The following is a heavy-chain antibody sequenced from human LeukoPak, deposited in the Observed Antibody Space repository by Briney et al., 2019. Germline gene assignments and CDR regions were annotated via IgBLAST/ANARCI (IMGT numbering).Heavy chain of an antibody. CDR1: GFTFSRYW. CDR2: IKQDGSEK. CDR3: ARDSPGYGGYDF. Sequence: GGSLRLSCAASGFTFSRYWMSWVRQAPGKGPEWVANIKQDGSEKYYVESVKGRFTISKDNAKNSLYLQMNSLRAEDTAVYYCARDSPGYGGYDFWGQGTLVTVSS. V-gene: IGHV3-7*01. D-gene: IGHD5-12*01. J-gene: IGHJ4*02.